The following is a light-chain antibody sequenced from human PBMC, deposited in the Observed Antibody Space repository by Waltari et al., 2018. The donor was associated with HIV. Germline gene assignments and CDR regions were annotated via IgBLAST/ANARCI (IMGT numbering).Light chain of an antibody. Sequence: QSALTQSPSASGSPGQSVNISCTGANGDISYYNYVSGYQQQSDRPPKLIIFEVTKRPSGVPDRFSGSKSGNTASLFVSGLQPEDEATYFCSSFAGTHKLFGGGTKLTVL. V-gene: IGLV2-8*01. CDR3: SSFAGTHKL. J-gene: IGLJ2*01. CDR1: NGDISYYNY. CDR2: EVT.